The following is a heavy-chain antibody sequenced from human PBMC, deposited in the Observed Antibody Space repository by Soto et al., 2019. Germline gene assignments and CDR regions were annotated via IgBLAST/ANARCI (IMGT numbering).Heavy chain of an antibody. CDR1: GGTFSSYA. J-gene: IGHJ6*02. CDR3: ARDFRYYGSVYGMDV. Sequence: EASVKVSCKASGGTFSSYAISWVRQAPGQGLEWMGGIIPIFGTANYAQKFQGRVTITADESTSTAYMELSSLRSEDTAVYYCARDFRYYGSVYGMDVWGQGTTVTVSS. D-gene: IGHD3-10*01. V-gene: IGHV1-69*13. CDR2: IIPIFGTA.